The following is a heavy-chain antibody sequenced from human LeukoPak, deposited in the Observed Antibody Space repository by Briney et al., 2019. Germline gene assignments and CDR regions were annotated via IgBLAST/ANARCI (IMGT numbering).Heavy chain of an antibody. CDR2: IYYSGST. Sequence: SETLSLTCTVSGGSITSYYWSWIRQPPGKGLEWIGYIYYSGSTNYNPSLKSRVTISVDTSKNQFSLKLRSVTAADTAVYYCARVYYSSSYDYWYFDLWGRGTLVTVSS. D-gene: IGHD6-13*01. CDR1: GGSITSYY. CDR3: ARVYYSSSYDYWYFDL. J-gene: IGHJ2*01. V-gene: IGHV4-59*01.